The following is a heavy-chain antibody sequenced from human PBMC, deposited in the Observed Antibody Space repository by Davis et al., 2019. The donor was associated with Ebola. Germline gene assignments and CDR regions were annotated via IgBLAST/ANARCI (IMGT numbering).Heavy chain of an antibody. CDR1: GFTFSSYA. Sequence: GESLKISCAASGFTFSSYAMHWVRQAPGKGLEWVAIIWYDGSNIYYAESVKGRFTISRDNSKNTLYLQMNSLRAEDTAVYYCARDLSHFDYWGQGTLVTVSS. V-gene: IGHV3-33*01. CDR3: ARDLSHFDY. CDR2: IWYDGSNI. J-gene: IGHJ4*02.